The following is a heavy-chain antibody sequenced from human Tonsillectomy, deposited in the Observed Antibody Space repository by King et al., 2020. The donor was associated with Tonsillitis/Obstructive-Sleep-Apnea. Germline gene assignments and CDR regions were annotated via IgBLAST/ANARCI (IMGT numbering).Heavy chain of an antibody. V-gene: IGHV4-59*01. CDR2: IYYSGST. CDR3: AGIHIMITFGGVIPFFSDDAFDI. CDR1: GGSISSYY. D-gene: IGHD3-16*02. Sequence: VQLQESGPGLVKPSETLSLTCTVSGGSISSYYWSWIRQPPGKGLEWIGYIYYSGSTNYNPSLKSRVTISVDTSKNPFSLKLSSVPAADTAVYYCAGIHIMITFGGVIPFFSDDAFDIWGQGTMVTVSS. J-gene: IGHJ3*02.